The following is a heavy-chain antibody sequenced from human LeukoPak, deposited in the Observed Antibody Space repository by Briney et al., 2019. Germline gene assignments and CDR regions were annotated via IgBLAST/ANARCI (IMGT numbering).Heavy chain of an antibody. Sequence: GGSLRLSCAASGFTFSSYAMHWVRQAPGKGLEWVAVISYDGSNKYYADSVKGRFTISRDNSKNTLYLQMNSLRAEDTAVYYCARERFEYSSSYLFDYWGQGTLVTVSS. CDR2: ISYDGSNK. CDR3: ARERFEYSSSYLFDY. V-gene: IGHV3-30-3*01. CDR1: GFTFSSYA. J-gene: IGHJ4*02. D-gene: IGHD6-6*01.